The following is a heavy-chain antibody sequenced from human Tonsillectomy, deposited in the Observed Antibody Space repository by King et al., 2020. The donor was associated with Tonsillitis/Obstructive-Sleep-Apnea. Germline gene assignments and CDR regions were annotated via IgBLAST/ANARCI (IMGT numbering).Heavy chain of an antibody. Sequence: VQLVESGGGLVKPGGSLRLSCAASGFTFSEYYMTWLRQAPGKGLQWVAKISSINIHTNYADSNYADSVKGRFTISRDNAKNSLYLQMNSLRVDDTGVYYCARVGIAAAPNNPARWFDPWGQGTLVTVSS. V-gene: IGHV3-11*06. CDR1: GFTFSEYY. CDR3: ARVGIAAAPNNPARWFDP. J-gene: IGHJ5*02. D-gene: IGHD6-13*01. CDR2: ISSINIHT.